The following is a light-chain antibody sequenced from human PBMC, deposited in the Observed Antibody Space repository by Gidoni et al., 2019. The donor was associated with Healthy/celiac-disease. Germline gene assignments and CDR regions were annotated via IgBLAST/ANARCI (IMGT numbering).Light chain of an antibody. V-gene: IGLV2-14*01. J-gene: IGLJ2*01. CDR1: SSDVGCYNY. CDR3: SSYTSSSTV. CDR2: EVS. Sequence: QSALTQPASVAGSPGQSITISCTATSSDVGCYNYVSWYQQHPGKAPKLMIYEVSNRPSGVSNRFSGSKSGNTASLTISGLQAEDEADYYCSSYTSSSTVFGGGTKLTVL.